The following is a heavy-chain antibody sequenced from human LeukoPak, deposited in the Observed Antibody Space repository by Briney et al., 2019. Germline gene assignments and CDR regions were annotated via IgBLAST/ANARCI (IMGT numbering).Heavy chain of an antibody. V-gene: IGHV3-23*01. CDR3: VLRGGATDY. CDR2: ISGSGGTT. D-gene: IGHD3-16*01. Sequence: PGGSLRLSCAASGFTFSSFVLNWARQAPGKGLEWVSTISGSGGTTYYADSVKGRFTISRDNSNNTLYLQMNSLRAEDTAVYYCVLRGGATDYWGQGTLVTVSS. CDR1: GFTFSSFV. J-gene: IGHJ4*02.